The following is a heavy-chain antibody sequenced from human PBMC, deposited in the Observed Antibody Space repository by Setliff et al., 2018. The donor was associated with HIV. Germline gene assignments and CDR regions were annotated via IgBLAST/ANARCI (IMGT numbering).Heavy chain of an antibody. CDR3: SRMDSVLDTIMLDV. CDR2: ITSGRQG. J-gene: IGHJ6*04. D-gene: IGHD1-1*01. Sequence: ETLSLSCVASGFTFSTYSLAWVRQAPGKGLEWVSSITSGRQGHYADSVRGRFIISRDNAKKSLYLQMNNVKVEDRGMYYCSRMDSVLDTIMLDVWGKGTTVTVSS. CDR1: GFTFSTYS. V-gene: IGHV3-21*04.